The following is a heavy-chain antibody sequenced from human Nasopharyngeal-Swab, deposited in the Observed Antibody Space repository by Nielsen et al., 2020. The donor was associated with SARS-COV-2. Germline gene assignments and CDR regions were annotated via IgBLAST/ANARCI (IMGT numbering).Heavy chain of an antibody. V-gene: IGHV3-23*01. CDR1: GFTFPNYV. CDR3: SKNEYFCFDF. J-gene: IGHJ4*02. CDR2: IGIGGDT. D-gene: IGHD2/OR15-2a*01. Sequence: GESLKISYAASGFTFPNYVMSWVRQAPGKGLEWVSTIGIGGDTYYTDSVKGRFTMSRDNSKNTLYLQMNGLRAEDTAIYYCSKNEYFCFDFWGQGALVTVSS.